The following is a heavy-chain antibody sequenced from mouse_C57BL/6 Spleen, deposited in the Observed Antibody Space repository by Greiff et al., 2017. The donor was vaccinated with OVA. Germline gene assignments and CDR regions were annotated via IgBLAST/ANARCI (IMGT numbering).Heavy chain of an antibody. J-gene: IGHJ2*01. Sequence: VQLKQSGPGLVKPSQSLSLTCSVTGYSITSGYYWNWIRQFPGNKLEWMGYISYDGSNNYNPSLKNRISITRDTSKNQFFLKLNSVTTEDTATYYCAREGYYGSSLYFDYWGQGTTLTVSS. D-gene: IGHD1-1*01. CDR1: GYSITSGYY. V-gene: IGHV3-6*01. CDR2: ISYDGSN. CDR3: AREGYYGSSLYFDY.